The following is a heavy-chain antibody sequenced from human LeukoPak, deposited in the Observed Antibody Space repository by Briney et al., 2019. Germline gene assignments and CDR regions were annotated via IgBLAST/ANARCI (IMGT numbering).Heavy chain of an antibody. D-gene: IGHD5-12*01. CDR2: ISWNSGSI. Sequence: GGSLRLSCAASGFTFSSYAMHWVRQAPGKGLEWVSGISWNSGSIGYADSVKGRFTISRDNAKNSLYLQMNSLRAEDTALYYCAKVRNGDGYDSYFDYWGQGTLVTVSS. V-gene: IGHV3-9*01. J-gene: IGHJ4*02. CDR3: AKVRNGDGYDSYFDY. CDR1: GFTFSSYA.